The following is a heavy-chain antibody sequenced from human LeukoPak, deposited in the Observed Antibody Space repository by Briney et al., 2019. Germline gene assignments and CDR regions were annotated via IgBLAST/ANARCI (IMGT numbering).Heavy chain of an antibody. Sequence: SVTVSCTVSGYTLTELSMHWVRQAPGKALERMGGFDPEDGEIIYEQKFQGRVTMTEDTSTDTAYMELSSLRSEDTAVYYCATGIGWFDPGGQGTLVTVPS. V-gene: IGHV1-24*01. CDR3: ATGIGWFDP. D-gene: IGHD3-16*02. CDR1: GYTLTELS. CDR2: FDPEDGEI. J-gene: IGHJ5*02.